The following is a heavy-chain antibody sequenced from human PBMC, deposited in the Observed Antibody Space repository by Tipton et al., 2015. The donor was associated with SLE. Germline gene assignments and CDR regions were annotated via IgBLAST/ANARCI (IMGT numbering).Heavy chain of an antibody. Sequence: TLSLTCAVYGGSFSGYYWSWIRQPPGKGLEWIGEINHSGSTNYNPSLKSRVTISVDTSKNQFSLKLSSVTAADTAVYYCARVTPDIVVVPAGWFDPWGQGTLVTVSS. CDR2: INHSGST. J-gene: IGHJ5*02. CDR3: ARVTPDIVVVPAGWFDP. CDR1: GGSFSGYY. V-gene: IGHV4-34*01. D-gene: IGHD2-2*01.